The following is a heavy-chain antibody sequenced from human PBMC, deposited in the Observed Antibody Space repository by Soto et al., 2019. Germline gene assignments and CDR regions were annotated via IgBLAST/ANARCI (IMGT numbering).Heavy chain of an antibody. V-gene: IGHV3-30*18. CDR3: AKGRRGTWRDDSFDL. CDR1: GFAFSNYG. J-gene: IGHJ3*01. Sequence: PGGSLRLSCAASGFAFSNYGMHWVRQAPGKGLEWVTVLSSDGSSKYYPDSVKGRFTISRENSKNTLYLQMNSLRAEDTAAYYWAKGRRGTWRDDSFDLWGQGTMVTVSS. CDR2: LSSDGSSK.